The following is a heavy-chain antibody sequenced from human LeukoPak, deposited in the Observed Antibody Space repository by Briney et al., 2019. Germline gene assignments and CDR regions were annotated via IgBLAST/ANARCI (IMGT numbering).Heavy chain of an antibody. CDR3: AREGTSMVRGGSGFDY. V-gene: IGHV4-31*03. CDR2: IYYSGST. Sequence: SETLSLTCTVSGDSISSGGYYWSWIRQHPGKGLEWIGYIYYSGSTYYNPSLKSRVTISVDTSKNQFSLKLSSVTAADTAVYYCAREGTSMVRGGSGFDYWGQGTLVTVSS. J-gene: IGHJ4*02. CDR1: GDSISSGGYY. D-gene: IGHD3-10*01.